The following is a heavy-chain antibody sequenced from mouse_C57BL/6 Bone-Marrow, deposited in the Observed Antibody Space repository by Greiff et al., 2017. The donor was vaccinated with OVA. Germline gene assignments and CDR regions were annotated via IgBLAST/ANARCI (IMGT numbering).Heavy chain of an antibody. CDR2: IYPRSGNT. V-gene: IGHV1-81*01. Sequence: QVQLKESGAELARPGASVKLSCKASGYTFTSYGISWVKQRTGQGLEWIGEIYPRSGNTYYNEKFKGKATLTADKSSSTAYMELRSLTSEDSAVYCCAKERYYYGSSYEYFDVWGTGTTVTVSS. J-gene: IGHJ1*03. CDR1: GYTFTSYG. CDR3: AKERYYYGSSYEYFDV. D-gene: IGHD1-1*01.